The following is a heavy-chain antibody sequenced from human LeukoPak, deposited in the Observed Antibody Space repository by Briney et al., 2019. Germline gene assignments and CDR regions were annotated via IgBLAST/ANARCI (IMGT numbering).Heavy chain of an antibody. D-gene: IGHD1-26*01. CDR3: ARGGAIIGWFDP. V-gene: IGHV1-3*01. CDR1: GYTFTSYA. Sequence: ASVKVSCKASGYTFTSYAMHWVRQAPGQRLEWMGWINAGNGNTKYSQKFQGRVTITRDTSASTAYMELRSLRSDDTAVYYCARGGAIIGWFDPWGQGTLVTVSS. CDR2: INAGNGNT. J-gene: IGHJ5*02.